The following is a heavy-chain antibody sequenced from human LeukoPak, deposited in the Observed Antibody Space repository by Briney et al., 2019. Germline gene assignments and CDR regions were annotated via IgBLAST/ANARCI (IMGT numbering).Heavy chain of an antibody. D-gene: IGHD6-19*01. Sequence: ASVKVSCKASGYTLTSYGISWVRQAPGQGLEWMGWISAYNGNTNYAQKLQGRVTMTTDTSTSTAYMELRSLRSDDTAVYYCAREDSSGWVLDYWGQGTLVTVSS. CDR3: AREDSSGWVLDY. CDR2: ISAYNGNT. V-gene: IGHV1-18*01. CDR1: GYTLTSYG. J-gene: IGHJ4*02.